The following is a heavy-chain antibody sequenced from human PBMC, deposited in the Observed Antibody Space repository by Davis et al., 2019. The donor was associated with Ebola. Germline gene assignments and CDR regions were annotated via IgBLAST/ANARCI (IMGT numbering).Heavy chain of an antibody. V-gene: IGHV1-18*04. J-gene: IGHJ6*02. Sequence: ASVKVSCKASGYTFTNYGITWVRQAPGQGLEWMGWINPHNGNTNYAQNVQGRVIMTSDTATTTAYMEVGSLRSDDTAVYFCARGGITMMIVPRDYYYGLDVWGQGTTVTVSS. CDR3: ARGGITMMIVPRDYYYGLDV. CDR2: INPHNGNT. D-gene: IGHD3-22*01. CDR1: GYTFTNYG.